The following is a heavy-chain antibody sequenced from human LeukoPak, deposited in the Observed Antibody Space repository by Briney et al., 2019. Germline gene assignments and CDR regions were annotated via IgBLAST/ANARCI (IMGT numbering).Heavy chain of an antibody. CDR1: GFTFSNYA. J-gene: IGHJ3*02. CDR3: AKDLGATGAFDI. Sequence: GGSLRLSCAASGFTFSNYAMSWVRQALGRGLEWVSAISGRGDKTYHADSVKGRFTISRDNSKNTLYLQMNSLRAEDTAVYYCAKDLGATGAFDIWGQGTMVTVSS. CDR2: ISGRGDKT. V-gene: IGHV3-23*01. D-gene: IGHD1-26*01.